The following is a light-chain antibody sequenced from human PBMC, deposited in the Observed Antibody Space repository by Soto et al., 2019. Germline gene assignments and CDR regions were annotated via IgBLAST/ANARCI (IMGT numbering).Light chain of an antibody. CDR1: QSISSW. Sequence: DIQMTQSPSTLSASVGDRVTITCRASQSISSWLAWYQQKPGKAPKLLIYKASSLGSGVPSRFSSSGSGTEFTLTISRLQADDFGTYYCQQYNSYVYTFGQGTKLETK. J-gene: IGKJ2*01. V-gene: IGKV1-5*03. CDR2: KAS. CDR3: QQYNSYVYT.